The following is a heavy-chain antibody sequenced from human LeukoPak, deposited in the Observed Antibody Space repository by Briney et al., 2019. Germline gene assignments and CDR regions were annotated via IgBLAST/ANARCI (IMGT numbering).Heavy chain of an antibody. Sequence: GGSLRLSCAASGFPFSDTWMSWVRQAPGKGLEWVAVISYDGSNKYYADSVKGRFTISRDNSKNTLYLQMNSLRAEDTAAYYCARDDPLYYDYVWGSYRYTLLDYWGQGTLVTVSS. CDR1: GFPFSDTW. CDR3: ARDDPLYYDYVWGSYRYTLLDY. J-gene: IGHJ4*02. D-gene: IGHD3-16*02. V-gene: IGHV3-30-3*01. CDR2: ISYDGSNK.